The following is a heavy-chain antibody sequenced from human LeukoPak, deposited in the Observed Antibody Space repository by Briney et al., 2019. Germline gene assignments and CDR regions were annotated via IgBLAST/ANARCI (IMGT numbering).Heavy chain of an antibody. J-gene: IGHJ4*02. CDR1: GFTFSSYS. CDR2: ISGSSSYI. CDR3: ASNGRY. V-gene: IGHV3-21*01. Sequence: GGSLRPSCAASGFTFSSYSMNWVRQAPGKGLEWVSSISGSSSYINYADSVKGRFTISRDNSKNSLYLQMNSLRAEDTAVYYCASNGRYWGRGTLITVSS.